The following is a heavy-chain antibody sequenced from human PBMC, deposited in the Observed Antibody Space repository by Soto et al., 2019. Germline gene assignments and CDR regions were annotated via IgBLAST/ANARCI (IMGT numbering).Heavy chain of an antibody. V-gene: IGHV3-9*01. Sequence: PGGSLRLSCAASGFTFDDYAMHWVRQAPGKGLEWVSGISWNSGSIGYADSVKGRFTISRDNAKNSLYLQMNSLRAEDTALYYCAKDMRGYSYGYYFDYWGQGTLVTVSS. CDR1: GFTFDDYA. D-gene: IGHD5-18*01. CDR3: AKDMRGYSYGYYFDY. CDR2: ISWNSGSI. J-gene: IGHJ4*02.